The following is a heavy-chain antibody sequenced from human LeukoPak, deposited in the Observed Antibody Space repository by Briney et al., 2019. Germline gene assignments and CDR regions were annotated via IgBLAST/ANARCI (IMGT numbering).Heavy chain of an antibody. V-gene: IGHV3-48*02. Sequence: GGSLRLSCAASGFTFSSYNMNWVRQAPGKGLEWASYISSSSSTIYYADSVKGRFTISRDNAENSLYLQMNSLRDEDTAVYYCAREATRDSSGFYAAFDIWGQGTMVTVSS. D-gene: IGHD3-22*01. CDR3: AREATRDSSGFYAAFDI. J-gene: IGHJ3*02. CDR2: ISSSSSTI. CDR1: GFTFSSYN.